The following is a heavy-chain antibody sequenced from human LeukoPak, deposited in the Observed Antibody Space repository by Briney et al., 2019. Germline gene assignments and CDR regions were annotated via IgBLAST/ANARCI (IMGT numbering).Heavy chain of an antibody. CDR3: AKTGKNYGGNSGQGRIDY. J-gene: IGHJ4*02. CDR2: ISGSGGST. D-gene: IGHD4-23*01. Sequence: PGGSLRLSCAASGFTFSTYTMNWVRQAPGKGLEWVSLISGSGGSTYYADSVKGRFTISRDNSKNTLYLQMNSLRAEDTAVYYCAKTGKNYGGNSGQGRIDYWGQGTLVTVSS. CDR1: GFTFSTYT. V-gene: IGHV3-23*01.